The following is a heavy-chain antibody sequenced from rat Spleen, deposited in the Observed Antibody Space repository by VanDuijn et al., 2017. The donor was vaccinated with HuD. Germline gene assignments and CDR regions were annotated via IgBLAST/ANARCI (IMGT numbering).Heavy chain of an antibody. V-gene: IGHV5-29*01. D-gene: IGHD1-4*01. CDR3: ARNYPGDY. J-gene: IGHJ2*01. Sequence: EVQLVESDGGLVQPGRSLKLSCAASGFTFSDYYMAWVRQAPTKGLEWVATISYDGSSTYYRDSVKGRFTISRDNAKSTLYLQMDSLRSEDTATYYCARNYPGDYWGQGVMVTVSS. CDR1: GFTFSDYY. CDR2: ISYDGSST.